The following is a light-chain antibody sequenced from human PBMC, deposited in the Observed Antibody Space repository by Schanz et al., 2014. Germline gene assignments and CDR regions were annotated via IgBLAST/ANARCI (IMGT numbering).Light chain of an antibody. J-gene: IGLJ3*02. CDR2: SNN. CDR1: SSNIGSNT. V-gene: IGLV1-44*01. Sequence: QSVLTQPPSASGTPGQRVTISCSGSSSNIGSNTVNWYQQLPGTAPKLLIYSNNQRPSGVPGRFSGSKSGTSASLAISGLQAEDEADYYCCSYAGSYTWVFGGGTKLT. CDR3: CSYAGSYTWV.